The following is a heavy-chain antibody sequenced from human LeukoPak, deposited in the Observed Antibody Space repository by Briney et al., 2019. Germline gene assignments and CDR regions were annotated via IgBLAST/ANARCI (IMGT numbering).Heavy chain of an antibody. Sequence: SETLSLTCTVSGGSISGYYWSWIRQPAGKGLEWIGRIYTSGSTNYNPSLKSRVTMSVDTSKNQFSLKLSSVTAADTPVYYCASRTRGYSYGFDYWGQGTLVTVSS. J-gene: IGHJ4*02. CDR2: IYTSGST. V-gene: IGHV4-4*07. CDR3: ASRTRGYSYGFDY. CDR1: GGSISGYY. D-gene: IGHD5-18*01.